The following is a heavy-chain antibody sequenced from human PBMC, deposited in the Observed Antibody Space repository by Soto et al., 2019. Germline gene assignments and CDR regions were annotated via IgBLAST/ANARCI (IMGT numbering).Heavy chain of an antibody. CDR2: IKSSGDNI. J-gene: IGHJ4*02. CDR1: GFAFGTQS. Sequence: DVQLVESGGALVQPGESLRLSCVASGFAFGTQSMNWVRQAPGKGLEWVAYIKSSGDNIFYADSVKGRFTISRDNGRNSLYLQMNSLGADDTAVCYCLRAVGRTDWRKHYFQDWDQGILVTVSS. CDR3: LRAVGRTDWRKHYFQD. V-gene: IGHV3-48*01. D-gene: IGHD2-21*01.